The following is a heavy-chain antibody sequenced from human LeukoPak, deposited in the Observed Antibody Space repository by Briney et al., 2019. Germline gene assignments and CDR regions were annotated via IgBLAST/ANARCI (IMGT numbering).Heavy chain of an antibody. CDR3: ARKRVGAHWYFDL. J-gene: IGHJ2*01. D-gene: IGHD1-26*01. CDR1: GGSITSYY. V-gene: IGHV4-59*01. Sequence: SETLSLTCTVSGGSITSYYWSWIRQPPGMGLEWIGYTHYSGNTNYNPSLKSRVTMSVDTSKNQLSLKLSPVTAADTAVYYCARKRVGAHWYFDLWGRGTLVTVSS. CDR2: THYSGNT.